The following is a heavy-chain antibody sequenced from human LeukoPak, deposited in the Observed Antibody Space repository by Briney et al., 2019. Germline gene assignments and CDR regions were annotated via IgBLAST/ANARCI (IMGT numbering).Heavy chain of an antibody. Sequence: ASVTVSCKASGYTFTSYDINWVRQATGQGLEWMGWMNPNSGNTGYAQKFQGRVTMTRNTSISTAYMELSSLRSEDTAVYYCARGNGNGDNYYYYGMDVWGQGTTVTVSS. D-gene: IGHD4-17*01. CDR1: GYTFTSYD. V-gene: IGHV1-8*01. CDR3: ARGNGNGDNYYYYGMDV. J-gene: IGHJ6*02. CDR2: MNPNSGNT.